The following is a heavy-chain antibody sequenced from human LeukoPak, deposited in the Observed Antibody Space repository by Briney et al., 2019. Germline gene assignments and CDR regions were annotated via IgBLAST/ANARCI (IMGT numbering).Heavy chain of an antibody. Sequence: SETLSLTCAVNGGSFSGFYWTWIRQSPGGGLEWIGESIHTGDSNYKPSLSGRVTISLDTSKHQFSLKLSSVTAADTAVYYCARGLSSGWVDYWGQGTLVTVSS. CDR3: ARGLSSGWVDY. CDR1: GGSFSGFY. D-gene: IGHD6-19*01. CDR2: SIHTGDS. V-gene: IGHV4-34*01. J-gene: IGHJ4*02.